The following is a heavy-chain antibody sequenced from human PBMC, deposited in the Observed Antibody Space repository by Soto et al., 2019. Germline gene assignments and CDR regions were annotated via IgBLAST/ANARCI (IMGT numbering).Heavy chain of an antibody. V-gene: IGHV3-30-3*01. D-gene: IGHD4-4*01. CDR2: ISYDGSNK. CDR1: GFSFNDHA. J-gene: IGHJ6*02. Sequence: QVHLVGSGGGVVQPGRSLILSCAASGFSFNDHAIHWVRQAPGRGLEWVALISYDGSNKYFADSVKGRFTISRDNSKNTLSLHMNSLRSEDTAVYYCARQVIGARKYHYRNLDVWGQGTQVTVSS. CDR3: ARQVIGARKYHYRNLDV.